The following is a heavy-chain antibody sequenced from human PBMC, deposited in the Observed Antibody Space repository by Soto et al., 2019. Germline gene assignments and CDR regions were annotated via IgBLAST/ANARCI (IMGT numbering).Heavy chain of an antibody. Sequence: GGSLRLSCAASGLTFSAYAFHWVRQAPGKGLEWLSVISYDGRETHYADSVEGRFIISRDSSKKTAYLQMKSLRGDDTAVYFCATDQVAVTGSFIDSWGQGTLVTVSS. CDR3: ATDQVAVTGSFIDS. D-gene: IGHD2-21*02. J-gene: IGHJ4*02. CDR1: GLTFSAYA. CDR2: ISYDGRET. V-gene: IGHV3-30-3*01.